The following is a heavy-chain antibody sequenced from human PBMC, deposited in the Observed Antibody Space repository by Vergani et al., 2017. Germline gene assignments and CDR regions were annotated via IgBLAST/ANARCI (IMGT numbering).Heavy chain of an antibody. J-gene: IGHJ4*02. Sequence: QVQLVQSGAEVKTPGASVKVSCKASGYTFTSYGISWVRQAPGQGLEWMGWISAYNGNTNYAQKLQGRVTMTTDTSTSTAYMELRSLRSDDTAVYYCVSDLAVVAALSFGYWGQGTLVTVSS. V-gene: IGHV1-18*01. CDR3: VSDLAVVAALSFGY. CDR1: GYTFTSYG. D-gene: IGHD2-15*01. CDR2: ISAYNGNT.